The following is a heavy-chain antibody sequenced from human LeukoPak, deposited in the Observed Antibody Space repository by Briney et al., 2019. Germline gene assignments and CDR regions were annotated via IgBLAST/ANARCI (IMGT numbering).Heavy chain of an antibody. Sequence: PSETLSLTCSVSGGSISSYYWSWIRQPPGKGLEWIGYIYYSGSTNYNPSLTSRVTISVDTSKNQFSLKLSSVTAADTAVYYCARHPGYYYYMDVWGKGTTVTISS. CDR2: IYYSGST. CDR3: ARHPGYYYYMDV. J-gene: IGHJ6*03. D-gene: IGHD3-10*01. CDR1: GGSISSYY. V-gene: IGHV4-59*01.